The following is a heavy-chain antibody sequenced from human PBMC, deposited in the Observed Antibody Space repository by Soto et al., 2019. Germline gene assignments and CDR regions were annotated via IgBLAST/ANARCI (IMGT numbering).Heavy chain of an antibody. Sequence: QLQLQESGPGLVKPSETLSLTCTVSGGSISSSRSYWGWIRQPPGKGLECIGSIYYSGSTYYSPSLKSRVTISVDTSKNQFSLKLSSVTAGDTAVYYCARRGLVGATTFDYWGQGTLVTVSS. CDR2: IYYSGST. D-gene: IGHD1-26*01. CDR1: GGSISSSRSY. V-gene: IGHV4-39*01. CDR3: ARRGLVGATTFDY. J-gene: IGHJ4*02.